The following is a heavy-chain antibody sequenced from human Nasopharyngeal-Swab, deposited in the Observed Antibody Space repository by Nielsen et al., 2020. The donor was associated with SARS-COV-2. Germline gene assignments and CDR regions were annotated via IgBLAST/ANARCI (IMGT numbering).Heavy chain of an antibody. CDR1: GFPFCSYG. J-gene: IGHJ6*02. D-gene: IGHD3-3*01. Sequence: SLKISCPASGFPFCSYGMHWVRQAPGKGLEWVAVLSYDGSNKYYADSVKGRFTISRDNSKNTLYLQMNSLRAEDTAVYYCARDRVWSGYYYGMDVWGQGTTVTVSS. CDR2: LSYDGSNK. V-gene: IGHV3-30*03. CDR3: ARDRVWSGYYYGMDV.